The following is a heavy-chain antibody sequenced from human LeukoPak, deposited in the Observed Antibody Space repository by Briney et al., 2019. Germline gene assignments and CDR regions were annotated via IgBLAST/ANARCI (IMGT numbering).Heavy chain of an antibody. D-gene: IGHD2-15*01. J-gene: IGHJ4*02. Sequence: GGSLRLSCAASGFTFSSYGMHWVRQAPGKGLEWVAVISYDGSNKYYADSVKGRFTISRDNSKNTLYLQMNGLRAEDTAVYYCAKPPGYCSGGSCYSGPNFDYWGQGTLVTVSS. CDR1: GFTFSSYG. V-gene: IGHV3-30*18. CDR3: AKPPGYCSGGSCYSGPNFDY. CDR2: ISYDGSNK.